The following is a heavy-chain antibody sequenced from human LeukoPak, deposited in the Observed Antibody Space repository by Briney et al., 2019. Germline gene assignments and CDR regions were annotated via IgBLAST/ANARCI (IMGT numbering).Heavy chain of an antibody. CDR2: INIDGSQR. CDR1: GFSFSSTW. Sequence: PGGSLRLSCAAPGFSFSSTWMTWVRQTPGKGLELVSNINIDGSQRYHAYSVEGRFTISRDNVKNTLYLQMNSPRVEDTAVYYCARDPGWGALDYWGQGALVIVSS. V-gene: IGHV3-7*03. CDR3: ARDPGWGALDY. D-gene: IGHD3-16*01. J-gene: IGHJ4*02.